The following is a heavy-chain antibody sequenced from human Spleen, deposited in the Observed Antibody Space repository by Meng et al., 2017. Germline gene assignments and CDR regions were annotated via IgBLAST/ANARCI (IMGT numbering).Heavy chain of an antibody. CDR3: ATHSSSWYFEGYFDD. V-gene: IGHV3-21*01. Sequence: GESLKIPCAASGFTFSSYSMNWVRQAPGKGLEGVSSISSSSSYIYYEDPVKGRFTISRDNAKNSLYLQMNSLRAEDTAVYYCATHSSSWYFEGYFDDWGQGTLVTVSS. J-gene: IGHJ4*02. CDR2: ISSSSSYI. CDR1: GFTFSSYS. D-gene: IGHD6-13*01.